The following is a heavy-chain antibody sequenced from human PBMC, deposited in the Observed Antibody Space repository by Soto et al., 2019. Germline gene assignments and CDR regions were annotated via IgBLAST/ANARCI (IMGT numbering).Heavy chain of an antibody. J-gene: IGHJ3*02. CDR2: IYYIGTT. V-gene: IGHV4-59*01. D-gene: IGHD5-18*01. Sequence: PSETLSLTCTVSGGSISGYYWNWIRQPPGKGLEYIGHIYYIGTTNYNPSLKSRATISVDTSKNQFSLKLTSVTAADTAVYFCARSGSKYGANAFDIWDQGTRVTVSS. CDR3: ARSGSKYGANAFDI. CDR1: GGSISGYY.